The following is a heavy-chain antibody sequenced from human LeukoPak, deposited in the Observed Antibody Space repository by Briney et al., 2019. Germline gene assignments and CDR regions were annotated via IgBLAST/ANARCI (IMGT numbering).Heavy chain of an antibody. V-gene: IGHV4-59*08. CDR1: GGSISSHY. Sequence: SETLSLTCSVSGGSISSHYWSWIRQPPGEGLEWIGYIHYSGATHYNPSLESRVAMSVDASKNQFSLKLSSVTAADTAVYYCARHNRPTETSIYCEDYWGQGTLVSVSS. D-gene: IGHD1-7*01. CDR3: ARHNRPTETSIYCEDY. J-gene: IGHJ4*02. CDR2: IHYSGAT.